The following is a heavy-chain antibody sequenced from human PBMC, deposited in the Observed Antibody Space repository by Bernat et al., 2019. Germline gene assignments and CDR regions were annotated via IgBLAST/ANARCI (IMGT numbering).Heavy chain of an antibody. CDR3: ARGGQHGIDY. CDR2: INHSGST. CDR1: GGSFSGYY. D-gene: IGHD6-13*01. V-gene: IGHV4-34*01. J-gene: IGHJ4*02. Sequence: QVQLQQWGAGLLKPSETLSLTCAVYGGSFSGYYWSWIRQPPGKGLEWIGEINHSGSTNYNPSLKSRVTISVDTSKNQFSLKLSSVTAADTAVYYCARGGQHGIDYWGPGTLVNVSS.